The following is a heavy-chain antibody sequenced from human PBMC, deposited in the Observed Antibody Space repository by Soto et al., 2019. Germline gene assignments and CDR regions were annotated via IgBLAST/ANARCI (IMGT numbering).Heavy chain of an antibody. CDR1: GYTFTSYG. V-gene: IGHV1-18*01. CDR3: ARGQGPDYGDYVYYFDY. D-gene: IGHD4-17*01. CDR2: ISAYTGNT. J-gene: IGHJ4*02. Sequence: QVQLVQSGAEVKKPGASVKVSCKASGYTFTSYGISWVRQAPGQGLEWMGWISAYTGNTNYAQKLQGRVTMTTDTSTSSAYMELMSLRSDDTAVSYCARGQGPDYGDYVYYFDYWGQGTLVTVSS.